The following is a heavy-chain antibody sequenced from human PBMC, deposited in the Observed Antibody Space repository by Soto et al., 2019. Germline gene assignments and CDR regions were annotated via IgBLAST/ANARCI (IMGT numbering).Heavy chain of an antibody. CDR1: GFTFSSYA. D-gene: IGHD2-2*01. CDR3: ARVVGDCISTSCYGLLDY. CDR2: ISYDGSNK. Sequence: QVQLVESGGGVVQPGRSLRLSCAASGFTFSSYAMHWVRQAPGKGLEWVAVISYDGSNKYYADSVKGRFTISRDNSKNTLYLQMNSLRAEDTAVYYCARVVGDCISTSCYGLLDYWGQGTLVTVSS. V-gene: IGHV3-30-3*01. J-gene: IGHJ4*02.